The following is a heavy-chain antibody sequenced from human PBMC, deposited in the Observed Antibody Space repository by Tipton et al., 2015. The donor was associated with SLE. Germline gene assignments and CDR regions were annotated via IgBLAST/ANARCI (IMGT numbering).Heavy chain of an antibody. V-gene: IGHV4-31*03. J-gene: IGHJ5*02. CDR3: ARDEYNYVWGSYLAT. D-gene: IGHD3-16*01. Sequence: TLSLTCTVSGVSISSDGYNWSWIRQHPGKGLEWIGYIYYRGSTSYKPSLKSRVTMSVDPSKNQFSLKLSSVTAADTAVYYCARDEYNYVWGSYLATWGQGPLVTVSS. CDR2: IYYRGST. CDR1: GVSISSDGYN.